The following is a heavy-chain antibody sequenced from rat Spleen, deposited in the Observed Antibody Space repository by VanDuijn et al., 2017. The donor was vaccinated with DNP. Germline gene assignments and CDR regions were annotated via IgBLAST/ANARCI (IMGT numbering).Heavy chain of an antibody. CDR2: ISFDGGTT. CDR3: TRVGDFHDGGDGDVLDV. CDR1: GFIFSDYY. Sequence: EVQLVESGGDLVQPGRSLKLSCAASGFIFSDYYMAWVRQAPTKGLEWVAFISFDGGTTSYPDSVKGRFTISRDDARNTLSLQMNSLRSEDTATYYCTRVGDFHDGGDGDVLDVWGQGTSVTVSS. J-gene: IGHJ4*01. V-gene: IGHV5-20*01. D-gene: IGHD1-12*02.